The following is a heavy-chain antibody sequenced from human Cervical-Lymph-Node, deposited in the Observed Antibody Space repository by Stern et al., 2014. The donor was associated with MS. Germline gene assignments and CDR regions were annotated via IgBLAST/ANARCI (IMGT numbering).Heavy chain of an antibody. CDR2: IYHTGSV. Sequence: QVQLQESGPGLVKPSETLSLTCTVSGGSLRSYYWNWIRQAPGKGLEWLGVIYHTGSVNYNPSVSSRVAMSVDTSKNQFSLTVSSVTAADTAVYYCAREGEYCSGSRCYPFLDYWGQGTLVTVSS. CDR1: GGSLRSYY. J-gene: IGHJ4*02. D-gene: IGHD2-15*01. CDR3: AREGEYCSGSRCYPFLDY. V-gene: IGHV4-59*01.